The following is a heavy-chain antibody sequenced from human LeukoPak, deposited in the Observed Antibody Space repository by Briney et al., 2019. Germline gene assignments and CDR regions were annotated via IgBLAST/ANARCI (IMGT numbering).Heavy chain of an antibody. CDR1: GGTFSSYA. J-gene: IGHJ4*02. V-gene: IGHV1-69*05. CDR3: ARQRISSSWYEVVFDY. CDR2: IIPIFGTA. D-gene: IGHD6-13*01. Sequence: GASVKVSCKASGGTFSSYAISWVRQAPGQGLEWMGGIIPIFGTANYAQKFQGRVTITTDESTSTAYMELSSLRSEDTAVYYCARQRISSSWYEVVFDYWGQGTLVTVSS.